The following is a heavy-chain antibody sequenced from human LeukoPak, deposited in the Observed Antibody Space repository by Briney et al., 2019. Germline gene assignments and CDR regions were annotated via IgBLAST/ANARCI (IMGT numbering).Heavy chain of an antibody. V-gene: IGHV3-30*03. D-gene: IGHD3-22*01. Sequence: GGSLRLSCAASGFNFGVYGMHWVRQAPGKGLEWVAGISYDGTKKYYADSVKGRFTISRDNSKNTLYLQMNSLRAEDTAVYYCARDFYDSSGYYRRLYWFSGVYWGQGTLVTVSS. CDR2: ISYDGTKK. J-gene: IGHJ4*02. CDR3: ARDFYDSSGYYRRLYWFSGVY. CDR1: GFNFGVYG.